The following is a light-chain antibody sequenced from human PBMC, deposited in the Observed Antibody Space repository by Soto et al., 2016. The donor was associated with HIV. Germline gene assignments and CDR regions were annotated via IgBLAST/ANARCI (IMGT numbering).Light chain of an antibody. CDR1: KLGDKY. CDR2: QDS. J-gene: IGLJ2*01. V-gene: IGLV3-25*03. Sequence: SYELTQPPSVSVSPGQTASITCSGDKLGDKYACWYQQKPGQSPVLVIYQDSKRPSGIPERFSGSNSGTTVTLTISGVQAEDEADYYCQSADSSGTYHVVFGGGTKLTVL. CDR3: QSADSSGTYHVV.